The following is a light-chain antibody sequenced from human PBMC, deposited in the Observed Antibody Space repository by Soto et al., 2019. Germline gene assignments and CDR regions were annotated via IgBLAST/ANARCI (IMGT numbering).Light chain of an antibody. J-gene: IGKJ5*01. CDR3: RQYTTYPIT. CDR2: EAT. Sequence: DIQMTQSPSTLSASVLDRVTITCRASQSVNRWLAWYQQKPGKAPKSLIYEATTLESGVPSRFSASGFGTEFTLTISSLQPDDSATYYCRQYTTYPITFGQGTRPRL. V-gene: IGKV1-5*03. CDR1: QSVNRW.